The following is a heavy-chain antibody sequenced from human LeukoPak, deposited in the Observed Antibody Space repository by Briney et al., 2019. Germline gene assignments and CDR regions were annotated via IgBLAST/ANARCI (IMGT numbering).Heavy chain of an antibody. D-gene: IGHD6-13*01. Sequence: GGSLGLSCAASGFTFSSYSMNWVRQAPGKGLEWVSYISSSSSTIYYADSVKGRFTISRDNAKNSLYLQMNSLRAEDTAVYYCARDRIAAAEDYFDYWGQGTLVTVSS. CDR3: ARDRIAAAEDYFDY. V-gene: IGHV3-48*01. CDR2: ISSSSSTI. J-gene: IGHJ4*02. CDR1: GFTFSSYS.